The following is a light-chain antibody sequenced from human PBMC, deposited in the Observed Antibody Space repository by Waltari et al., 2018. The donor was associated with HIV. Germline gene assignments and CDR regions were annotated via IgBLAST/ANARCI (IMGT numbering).Light chain of an antibody. CDR3: CSFAANYTWV. J-gene: IGLJ3*02. CDR2: DVA. Sequence: QSALTQPRSVSGSPGQSVTISCTGTSGDVGGHNSVTWYQQHPGRVPKLIIYDVAKRPSGVPDRFSGSKSGNTASLTISGLQADDEADYYCCSFAANYTWVFGGGTSLAVL. CDR1: SGDVGGHNS. V-gene: IGLV2-11*01.